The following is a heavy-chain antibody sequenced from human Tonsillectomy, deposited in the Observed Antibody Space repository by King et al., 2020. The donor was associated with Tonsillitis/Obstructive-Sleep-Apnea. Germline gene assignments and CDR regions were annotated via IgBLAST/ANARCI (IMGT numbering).Heavy chain of an antibody. V-gene: IGHV4-31*03. Sequence: VQLQESGPGLVKPSQTLSLTCTVSGGSISSGGYYWSWIRQHPGKGLEWIGYIYYSGSTYYNPSLKSRVTISVDTSKNQFSLKLSSVTAADTAVYYCARGAIVSSTSFYFFDLWGRGTLVTVSS. J-gene: IGHJ2*01. CDR3: ARGAIVSSTSFYFFDL. D-gene: IGHD2-2*01. CDR2: IYYSGST. CDR1: GGSISSGGYY.